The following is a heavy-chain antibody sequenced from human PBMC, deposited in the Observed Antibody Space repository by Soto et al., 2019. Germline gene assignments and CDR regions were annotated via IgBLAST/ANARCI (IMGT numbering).Heavy chain of an antibody. D-gene: IGHD6-19*01. CDR3: ASSIAVADPYTGETQGYYYYGMDV. CDR1: GYTFTSYG. J-gene: IGHJ6*02. CDR2: ISAYNGNT. V-gene: IGHV1-18*01. Sequence: ASVKVSCKASGYTFTSYGISWVRQAPGQGLEWMGWISAYNGNTNYAQKLQGRVTMTTDTSTSTAYMELRSLRSDDTAVYYCASSIAVADPYTGETQGYYYYGMDVWGQGTTVTVSS.